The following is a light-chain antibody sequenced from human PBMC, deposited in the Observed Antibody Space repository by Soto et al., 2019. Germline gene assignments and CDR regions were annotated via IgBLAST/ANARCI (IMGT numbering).Light chain of an antibody. J-gene: IGKJ1*01. CDR1: QSVSSY. V-gene: IGKV3-11*01. Sequence: EIVLTQSPATLSLSPGERATLSCRASQSVSSYLAWYQQKPGQAPRLLIYDASNRATGIPARFSGSGSVTDFTRTISSLEPEDFAVYYCQQRSNSAKTFCQGTKVQIK. CDR3: QQRSNSAKT. CDR2: DAS.